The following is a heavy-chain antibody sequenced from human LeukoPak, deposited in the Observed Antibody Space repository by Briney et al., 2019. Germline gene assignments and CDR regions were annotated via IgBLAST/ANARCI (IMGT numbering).Heavy chain of an antibody. D-gene: IGHD3-3*01. Sequence: GGSVRLSCAAAGFTFSDYYMSWLRQAPGKGVEWISYISSSGSADYYADSVQGRFTVSRDNAKSSLYLQMNSLTAEDSAVYYCARTQKYYDLWSGMKWRQGTLVTVSS. CDR2: ISSSGSAD. CDR1: GFTFSDYY. J-gene: IGHJ4*02. CDR3: ARTQKYYDLWSGMK. V-gene: IGHV3-11*04.